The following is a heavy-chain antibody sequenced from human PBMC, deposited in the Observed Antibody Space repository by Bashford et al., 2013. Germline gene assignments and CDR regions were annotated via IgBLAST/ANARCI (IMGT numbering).Heavy chain of an antibody. CDR2: LIPKLGLV. CDR1: RDTFSSYS. D-gene: IGHD2-2*01. CDR3: ARGGLYASSSDS. Sequence: SVKVSCKASRDTFSSYSINWVRLAPGQGLQWMGRLIPKLGLVDNVQQFQGRVTLTADKSTNTAYLELSSLRSEDTAVYYCARGGLYASSSDSWGQGTQVTVSS. V-gene: IGHV1-69*02. J-gene: IGHJ5*01.